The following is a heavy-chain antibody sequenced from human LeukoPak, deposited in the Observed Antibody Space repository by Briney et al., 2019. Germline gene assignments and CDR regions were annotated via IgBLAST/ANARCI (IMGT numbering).Heavy chain of an antibody. J-gene: IGHJ3*02. CDR2: IKQDGSAK. D-gene: IGHD4-17*01. CDR1: GFTFNNYW. CDR3: ARGDFSVYGGYVDAFDI. Sequence: GGSLRLSCAASGFTFNNYWMSWVRQVPGKGLQWVANIKQDGSAKFYVDSVKGRFTISRDNTKNSLYLRMNSLRVEDTAVYYCARGDFSVYGGYVDAFDIWGQGTMVTVSS. V-gene: IGHV3-7*01.